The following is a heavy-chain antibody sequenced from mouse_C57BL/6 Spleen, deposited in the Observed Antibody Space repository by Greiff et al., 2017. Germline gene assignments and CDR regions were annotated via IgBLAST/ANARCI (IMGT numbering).Heavy chain of an antibody. V-gene: IGHV5-16*01. Sequence: EVKLVESEGGLVQPGSSMKLSCTASGFTFSDYYMAWVRQVPEKGLEWVANINYDGSSTYYLDSLKSRFIISRDNAKNILYLQMSSLKSEDTATYYCAREGNYGNYGWYFDVWGTGTTVTVSS. CDR2: INYDGSST. CDR1: GFTFSDYY. CDR3: AREGNYGNYGWYFDV. J-gene: IGHJ1*03. D-gene: IGHD2-1*01.